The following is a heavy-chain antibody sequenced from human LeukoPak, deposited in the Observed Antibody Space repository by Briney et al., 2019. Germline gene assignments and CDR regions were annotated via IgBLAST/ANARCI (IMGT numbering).Heavy chain of an antibody. CDR3: ARDPPGVYATVNGYYFDY. J-gene: IGHJ4*02. CDR1: GFTFDDYG. V-gene: IGHV3-20*04. CDR2: INWNGGST. Sequence: TGGSLRLSCAASGFTFDDYGMSWVRQAPGKGLEWVSGINWNGGSTGYADSVKGRFTISRDNAKNSLYLQMNSLRAEDTALYYCARDPPGVYATVNGYYFDYWGQGTLVTVSS. D-gene: IGHD2-8*01.